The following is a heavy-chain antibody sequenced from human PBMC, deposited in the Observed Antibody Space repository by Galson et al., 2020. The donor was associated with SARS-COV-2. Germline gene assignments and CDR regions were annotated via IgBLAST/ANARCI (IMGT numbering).Heavy chain of an antibody. CDR2: ISYDGSNK. J-gene: IGHJ4*02. CDR1: GFTFSSYG. CDR3: AKDSLRYFDWLSDPTHFDY. Sequence: GESLKISCAASGFTFSSYGMHWVRQAPGKGLEWVAVISYDGSNKYYADSVKGRFTISRDNSKNTLYLQMNSLRAEDTAVYYCAKDSLRYFDWLSDPTHFDYWGQGTLVTVSS. V-gene: IGHV3-30*18. D-gene: IGHD3-9*01.